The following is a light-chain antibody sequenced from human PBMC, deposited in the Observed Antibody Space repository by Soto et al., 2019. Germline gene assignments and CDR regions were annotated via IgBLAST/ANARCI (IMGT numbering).Light chain of an antibody. CDR2: GAS. Sequence: EIGLTQSPGTLSLSPGGRATLSCRASQSVSRNYVAWYQQEPGQAPRLLIYGASSRASGIPDRFSGSGSGADFTLSITRLEPEDFALYYCQQYGSTPLTFGGGTKVEI. CDR1: QSVSRNY. V-gene: IGKV3-20*01. J-gene: IGKJ4*01. CDR3: QQYGSTPLT.